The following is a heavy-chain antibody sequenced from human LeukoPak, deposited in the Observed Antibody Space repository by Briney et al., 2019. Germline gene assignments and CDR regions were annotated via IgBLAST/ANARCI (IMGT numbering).Heavy chain of an antibody. Sequence: PSETLSLTCTVSGGSISSYYWSSIRQPPGKGLEWIGYIYYSGSTNYNPSLRSRVTISVDTSKNQFSLKLSSVTAADTAVYYCAREDSSSWYHYFDYWGQGTLVTVSS. CDR3: AREDSSSWYHYFDY. J-gene: IGHJ4*02. D-gene: IGHD6-13*01. CDR2: IYYSGST. CDR1: GGSISSYY. V-gene: IGHV4-59*01.